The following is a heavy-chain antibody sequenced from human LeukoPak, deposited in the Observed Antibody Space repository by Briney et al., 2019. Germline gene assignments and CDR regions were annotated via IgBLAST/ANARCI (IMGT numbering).Heavy chain of an antibody. CDR2: ISGSGGST. J-gene: IGHJ4*02. Sequence: PGGSLRVSCVASGFPLGRYWMNWVRQAPGKGLEWVSAISGSGGSTYYADSVKGRFTISRDNSKNTLYLQMNSLRAEDTAVYYCAKVDGAVALYYFDYWGQGSLVTVSS. V-gene: IGHV3-23*01. CDR1: GFPLGRYW. CDR3: AKVDGAVALYYFDY. D-gene: IGHD6-19*01.